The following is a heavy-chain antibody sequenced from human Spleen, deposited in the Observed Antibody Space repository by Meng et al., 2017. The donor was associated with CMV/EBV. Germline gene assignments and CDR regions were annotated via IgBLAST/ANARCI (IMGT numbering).Heavy chain of an antibody. CDR1: GYNFAHYW. CDR3: ARGSDCSGGSCYYYYGMDV. J-gene: IGHJ6*02. Sequence: GESLKISCKGSGYNFAHYWIGWVRQMPGKGLEWMGIIYPSDSEARYSPSFQGQVTISADKSINTAYLQWTSLKASDTAMYYCARGSDCSGGSCYYYYGMDVWGQGTTVTVSS. CDR2: IYPSDSEA. D-gene: IGHD2-15*01. V-gene: IGHV5-51*01.